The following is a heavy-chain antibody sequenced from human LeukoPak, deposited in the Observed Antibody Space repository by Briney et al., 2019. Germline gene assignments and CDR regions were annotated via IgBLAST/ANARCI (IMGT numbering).Heavy chain of an antibody. V-gene: IGHV1-18*04. CDR3: ARVKGGIAAAGSNWFDP. J-gene: IGHJ5*02. D-gene: IGHD6-13*01. CDR2: ISAYNGNT. Sequence: ASVKVSCKASGYTFTSYGISWVRQAPGQGLEWMGWISAYNGNTNYAQKLQGRVTMTTDTSTSTAYMELRSLRSDDTAVYYCARVKGGIAAAGSNWFDPWGQGTLVTVSS. CDR1: GYTFTSYG.